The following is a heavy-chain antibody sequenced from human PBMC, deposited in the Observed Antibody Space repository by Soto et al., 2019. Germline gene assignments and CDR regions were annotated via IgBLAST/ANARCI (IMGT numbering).Heavy chain of an antibody. CDR3: ARDLGYSCSGSYGPHEH. J-gene: IGHJ1*01. CDR2: IIPILGIA. Sequence: QVQLVQSGAEVKKPGSSVKVSCKASGGTFSSYTISWVRQAPGQGLEWMGRIIPILGIATYAQKFQGRVKITAAKPTSTAQVVLSSLRSANTAVYYCARDLGYSCSGSYGPHEHWCQGSLVTVSS. V-gene: IGHV1-69*04. CDR1: GGTFSSYT. D-gene: IGHD3-10*01.